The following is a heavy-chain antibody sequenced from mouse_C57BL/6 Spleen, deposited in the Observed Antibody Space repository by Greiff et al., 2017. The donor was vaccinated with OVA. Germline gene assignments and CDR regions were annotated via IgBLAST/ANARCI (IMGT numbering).Heavy chain of an antibody. CDR1: GYTFTSYD. V-gene: IGHV1-85*01. CDR3: ASYGSSLYYAMDD. J-gene: IGHJ4*01. Sequence: VQLQESGPELVKPGASVKLSCKASGYTFTSYDINWVKQRPGQGLEWIGWIYPRDGSTKYTEKFKGKATLTVDTSSSTAYMELHSLTSEDSAVYVCASYGSSLYYAMDDWGQGTSVTVSS. D-gene: IGHD1-1*01. CDR2: IYPRDGST.